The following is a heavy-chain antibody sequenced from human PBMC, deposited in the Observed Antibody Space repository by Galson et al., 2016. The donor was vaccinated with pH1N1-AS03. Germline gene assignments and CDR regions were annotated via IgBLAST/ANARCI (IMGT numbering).Heavy chain of an antibody. J-gene: IGHJ2*01. V-gene: IGHV3-33*01. D-gene: IGHD3-16*02. CDR3: ARYRHYYDYIWGTYRYDWYFDL. Sequence: SLRLSCEASGFTFSSHGMHWVRQTPGKGLEWVAVIWSDGSNTYYADSVKGRFPISRDTSKNTLYLQMTSLRAEDTAVYYCARYRHYYDYIWGTYRYDWYFDLWGRGTLVTVSS. CDR2: IWSDGSNT. CDR1: GFTFSSHG.